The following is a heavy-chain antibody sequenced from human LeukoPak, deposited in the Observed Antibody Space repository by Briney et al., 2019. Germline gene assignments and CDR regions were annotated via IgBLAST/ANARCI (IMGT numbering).Heavy chain of an antibody. CDR3: ARGRGDSSGYYYDAFDI. CDR2: IHYSGRP. Sequence: SETLSLTCTVSGGSISGHYWTWIRQPPGKGLEWIGQIHYSGRPDYNPSLKSRVTISVDTSKNQFSLKLSSVTAADTAVYYCARGRGDSSGYYYDAFDIWGQGTMVTVSS. CDR1: GGSISGHY. V-gene: IGHV4-59*11. J-gene: IGHJ3*02. D-gene: IGHD3-22*01.